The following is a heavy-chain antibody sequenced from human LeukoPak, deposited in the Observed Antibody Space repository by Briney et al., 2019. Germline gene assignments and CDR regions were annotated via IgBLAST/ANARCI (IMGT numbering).Heavy chain of an antibody. J-gene: IGHJ6*02. V-gene: IGHV4-31*03. CDR3: AGGRTTGNYYYFYGMDV. Sequence: SETLSLTCTVSDGSVNSGGYYWSWLRQLPGKGLEWIGYIYYSGTTYYNPSLKSRLTISLDTSKNQFSLKLSSVTAADTAVYYCAGGRTTGNYYYFYGMDVWGQGTTVTVSS. CDR1: DGSVNSGGYY. D-gene: IGHD1-1*01. CDR2: IYYSGTT.